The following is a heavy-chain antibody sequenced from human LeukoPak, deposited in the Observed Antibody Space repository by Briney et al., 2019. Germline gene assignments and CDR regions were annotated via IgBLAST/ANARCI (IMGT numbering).Heavy chain of an antibody. CDR2: ISAYNGNT. CDR3: AREGGAYCSGGSCYSVLDY. D-gene: IGHD2-15*01. CDR1: GYTFSNNG. J-gene: IGHJ4*02. Sequence: ASVKVSCKASGYTFSNNGISWVRQAPGQGLEWMGWISAYNGNTKYAQNLQGRVTMTTDTSTSTAYMELRGLRSDDTAVYYCAREGGAYCSGGSCYSVLDYWGQGTLVTVSS. V-gene: IGHV1-18*01.